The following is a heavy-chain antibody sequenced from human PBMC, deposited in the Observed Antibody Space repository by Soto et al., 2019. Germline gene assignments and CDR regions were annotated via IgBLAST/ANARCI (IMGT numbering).Heavy chain of an antibody. CDR3: ARGIGVAGRFFYYYGLDV. V-gene: IGHV3-33*04. Sequence: QVQLVESGGGLAQPGRYLRLSCAASGMTFSQSAMHWVRKAPGKGLEWVAGIWNDVSFQDYVDSVKVRFSSSRDNSKNTLYLQMNNLRADDTAIYYCARGIGVAGRFFYYYGLDVWSQGTPVTVYS. CDR2: IWNDVSFQ. J-gene: IGHJ6*02. CDR1: GMTFSQSA. D-gene: IGHD6-13*01.